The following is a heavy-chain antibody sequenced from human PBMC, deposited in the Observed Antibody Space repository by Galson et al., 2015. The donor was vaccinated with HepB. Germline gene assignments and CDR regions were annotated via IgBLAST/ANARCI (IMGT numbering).Heavy chain of an antibody. CDR1: GFSLSTSGMC. D-gene: IGHD6-13*01. J-gene: IGHJ6*01. CDR3: ARSPAAGTDYYYYYGMDV. CDR2: IDWDDDK. Sequence: PALVKPTQTLTLTCTFSGFSLSTSGMCVSWIRQPPGKALEWLALIDWDDDKYYSTSLKTRLTISKDTSKNQVVLTMTNMDPVDTATYYCARSPAAGTDYYYYYGMDVWGQGTTVTVSS. V-gene: IGHV2-70*01.